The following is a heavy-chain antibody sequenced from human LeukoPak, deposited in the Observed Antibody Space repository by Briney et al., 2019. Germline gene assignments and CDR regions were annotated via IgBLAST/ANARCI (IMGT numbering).Heavy chain of an antibody. V-gene: IGHV3-23*01. D-gene: IGHD2-2*01. J-gene: IGHJ5*01. Sequence: GGSLRLSCAASGFTSSTYAMSWVRQAPGKGLEWVSAISASGGTTYYADSVKGRFTISRDNSKNTLYLQMNSLRAEDTAVYYCAKEPREYCSSTSCPNWFDSWGQGTLVTVSS. CDR3: AKEPREYCSSTSCPNWFDS. CDR1: GFTSSTYA. CDR2: ISASGGTT.